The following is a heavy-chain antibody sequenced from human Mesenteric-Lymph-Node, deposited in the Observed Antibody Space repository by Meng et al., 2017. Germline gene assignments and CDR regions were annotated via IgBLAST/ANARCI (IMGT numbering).Heavy chain of an antibody. D-gene: IGHD3-10*01. CDR3: AKDLLSVTMAPH. CDR2: IKQDGSDH. V-gene: IGHV3-7*03. CDR1: GFTFGDYA. Sequence: GGSLRLSCTASGFTFGDYAMSWVRQAPGKGLEWVGNIKQDGSDHYCVDSVKGRFTISRDNSKNTLYLQMNSLRAEDTAVYYCAKDLLSVTMAPHWGQGTLVTVSS. J-gene: IGHJ4*02.